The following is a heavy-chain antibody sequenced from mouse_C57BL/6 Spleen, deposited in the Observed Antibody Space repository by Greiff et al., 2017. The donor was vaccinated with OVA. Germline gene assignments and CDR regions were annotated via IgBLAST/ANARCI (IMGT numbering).Heavy chain of an antibody. CDR2: IHPNSGST. J-gene: IGHJ2*01. Sequence: QVQLQQPGAELVKPGASVKLSCKASGCTFTSYWMHWVKQRPGQGLEWIGMIHPNSGSTNYNEKFKSKATLTVDKSSSTAYMQLSSLTSEDSAVYYCARDYGGYFDYWGQGTTLTVSS. V-gene: IGHV1-64*01. D-gene: IGHD1-1*01. CDR3: ARDYGGYFDY. CDR1: GCTFTSYW.